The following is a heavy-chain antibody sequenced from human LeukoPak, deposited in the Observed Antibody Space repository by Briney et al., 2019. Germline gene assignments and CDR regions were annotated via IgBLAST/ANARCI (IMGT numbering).Heavy chain of an antibody. J-gene: IGHJ4*02. D-gene: IGHD3-3*01. V-gene: IGHV4-59*08. CDR2: IYYSGST. CDR1: GGFITTYY. CDR3: ARTPLEWFTYFDY. Sequence: PSETLSLTCNVSGGFITTYYWSWIRQPPGKGLEWIGYIYYSGSTNYNPSLKSRVTISVDTSKNQFSLKLSSVTAADTAVYYCARTPLEWFTYFDYWGQGTLVTVSS.